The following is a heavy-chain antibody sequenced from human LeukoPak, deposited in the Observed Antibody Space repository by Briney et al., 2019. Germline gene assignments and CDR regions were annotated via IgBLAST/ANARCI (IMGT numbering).Heavy chain of an antibody. CDR3: ARVFRVYYDSSGYGSYDAFDI. CDR1: GFTFSSYA. CDR2: ISYDGSNK. V-gene: IGHV3-30-3*01. D-gene: IGHD3-22*01. Sequence: GGSLRLSCAASGFTFSSYAMHWVRQAPGKGLEWVAVISYDGSNKYYADSEKGRFTISRDNSKNTLYLQMNSLRAEDTAVYYCARVFRVYYDSSGYGSYDAFDIWGQGTMVTVSS. J-gene: IGHJ3*02.